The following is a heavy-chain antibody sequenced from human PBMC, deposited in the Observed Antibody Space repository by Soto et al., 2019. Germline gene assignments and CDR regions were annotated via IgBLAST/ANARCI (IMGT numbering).Heavy chain of an antibody. J-gene: IGHJ5*02. Sequence: QITLKESGPTLVKPTQTLTLTCTFSGFSLTTSGVGVGWIRQPPGKALEWLALLYWDDVKRYRPSLKSRLTITTHPSNNQVVLTMTTIAPPDTATYFCAHRTTPVTWWCAPWGHGTLVTVSS. D-gene: IGHD4-17*01. V-gene: IGHV2-5*02. CDR1: GFSLTTSGVG. CDR3: AHRTTPVTWWCAP. CDR2: LYWDDVK.